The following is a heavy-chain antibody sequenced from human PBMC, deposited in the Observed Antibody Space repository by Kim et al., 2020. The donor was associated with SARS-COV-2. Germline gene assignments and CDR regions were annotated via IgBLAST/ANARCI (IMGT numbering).Heavy chain of an antibody. CDR2: IIPIFGTA. CDR1: GGTFSSYA. V-gene: IGHV1-69*13. CDR3: ARSLRIKGYPIDYWYFDL. Sequence: SVKVSCKASGGTFSSYAISWVRQAPGQGLEWMGGIIPIFGTANYAQKFQGRVTITADESTSTAYMELSSLRSEDTAVYYCARSLRIKGYPIDYWYFDLWGRGTLVTVSS. D-gene: IGHD1-20*01. J-gene: IGHJ2*01.